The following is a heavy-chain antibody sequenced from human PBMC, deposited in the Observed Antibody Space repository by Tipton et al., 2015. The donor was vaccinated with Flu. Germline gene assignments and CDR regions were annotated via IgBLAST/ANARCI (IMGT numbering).Heavy chain of an antibody. CDR1: GGTFSSYA. D-gene: IGHD6-6*01. Sequence: QVQLVQSGAEVKKPGSSVKVSCKASGGTFSSYAISWVRQAPGQGLEWMGGIIPILGIANYAQKFQGRVTITADKSTSTAYMELSSLRSADTAVYYCARGAIAARPTYYYYGMDVWGLGTTVTVSS. CDR3: ARGAIAARPTYYYYGMDV. CDR2: IIPILGIA. J-gene: IGHJ6*02. V-gene: IGHV1-69*09.